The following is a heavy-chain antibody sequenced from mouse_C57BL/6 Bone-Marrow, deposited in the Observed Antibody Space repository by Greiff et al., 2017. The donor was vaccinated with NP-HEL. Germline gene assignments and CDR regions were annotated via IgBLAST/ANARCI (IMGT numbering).Heavy chain of an antibody. CDR2: IHPNSGST. CDR3: ATVVAFGDFDY. Sequence: QVQLQQPGAELVKPGASVKLSCKASGYTFTSYWMHWVKQRPGQGLEWIGMIHPNSGSTNYNEKFKSKATLTVDKSSSTAYMQLSSLTSEDSAVYYCATVVAFGDFDYWGQGTTLTVSS. CDR1: GYTFTSYW. D-gene: IGHD1-1*01. V-gene: IGHV1-64*01. J-gene: IGHJ2*01.